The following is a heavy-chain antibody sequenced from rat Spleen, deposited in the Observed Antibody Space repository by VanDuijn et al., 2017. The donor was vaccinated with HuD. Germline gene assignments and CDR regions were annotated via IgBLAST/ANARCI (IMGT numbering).Heavy chain of an antibody. CDR3: ARSDGTHYYLPFIY. Sequence: EVQLQESGPGLVKPSQSLSLTCSVTDHSITNGYRWNWIRKFPGNKLEWMGYINSAGNTLYNPSLKSRISITRDTSKNQFSLQVNSVTTEDTATYYCARSDGTHYYLPFIYWGQGTQVTVSS. V-gene: IGHV3-3*01. D-gene: IGHD1-12*02. J-gene: IGHJ3*01. CDR2: INSAGNT. CDR1: DHSITNGYR.